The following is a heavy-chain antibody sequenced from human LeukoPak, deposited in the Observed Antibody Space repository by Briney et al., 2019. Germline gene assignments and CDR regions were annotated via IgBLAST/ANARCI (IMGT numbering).Heavy chain of an antibody. CDR2: TSSSGGNT. CDR1: GGSIGSYH. V-gene: IGHV3-23*01. D-gene: IGHD2-21*01. Sequence: PSETLSLTCSVSGGSIGSYHWSWIRQTPGKGLEWVSATSSSGGNTFTADSVKGRFTISRDNSKNTVFLQMNSLRVEDTAVYYCAKSHCGRFSCSRVDYWGQGTLVTVSS. J-gene: IGHJ4*02. CDR3: AKSHCGRFSCSRVDY.